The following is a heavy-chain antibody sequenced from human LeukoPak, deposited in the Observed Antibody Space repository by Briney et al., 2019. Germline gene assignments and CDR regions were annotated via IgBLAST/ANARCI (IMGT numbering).Heavy chain of an antibody. CDR3: ARDKSGWGY. J-gene: IGHJ4*02. V-gene: IGHV4-39*07. CDR1: GGSISSSSYY. CDR2: VYYSGPT. Sequence: SETLSLTCTVSGGSISSSSYYWGWIRQPPGKGLEWIGSVYYSGPTYYNPSLKSRVTISVDTSKNLFSLRLSSVTAADTAVYYCARDKSGWGYWGQGTLVTVSS. D-gene: IGHD6-19*01.